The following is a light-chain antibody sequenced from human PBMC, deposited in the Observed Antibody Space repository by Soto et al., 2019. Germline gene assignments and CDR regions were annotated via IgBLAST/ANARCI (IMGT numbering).Light chain of an antibody. V-gene: IGLV3-1*01. CDR3: QAWDSSTLYV. CDR1: KLGDRY. J-gene: IGLJ1*01. Sequence: SSELTQPPSVSVSPGQTASITCSGDKLGDRYAAWYQQKPGQSPVLVIYQDNKRPSGIPERISGSNSGNSATLTISGTQSMDEADYYCQAWDSSTLYVFGTGTKVTVL. CDR2: QDN.